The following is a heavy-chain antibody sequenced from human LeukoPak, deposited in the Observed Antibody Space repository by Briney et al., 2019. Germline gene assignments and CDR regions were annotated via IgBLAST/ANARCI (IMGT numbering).Heavy chain of an antibody. CDR2: IHGGGGST. Sequence: LAGGSLRLSCAASGFTFSSNAMSWVRQAPGKGLEWVSLIHGGGGSTYYADSVKGRFTISRDNSKSTVFLQMNSLRADDTAAYYCVRPRGSGSYTGYCFDYWGQGTLVTVSS. D-gene: IGHD3-10*01. CDR3: VRPRGSGSYTGYCFDY. CDR1: GFTFSSNA. J-gene: IGHJ4*02. V-gene: IGHV3-23*01.